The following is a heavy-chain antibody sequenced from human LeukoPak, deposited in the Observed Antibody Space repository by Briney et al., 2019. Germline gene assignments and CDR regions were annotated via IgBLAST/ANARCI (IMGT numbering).Heavy chain of an antibody. V-gene: IGHV3-48*03. CDR3: AELGITMIGGI. CDR1: GFTFSNE. J-gene: IGHJ6*04. Sequence: PGGSLRLSCAASGFTFSNEMNWVRRAPGKGLGWVSYISSSGSTIYYADSVKGRFTISRDNAKNSLYLQMNSLRAEDTAVYYCAELGITMIGGIWGKGTTVTISS. CDR2: ISSSGSTI. D-gene: IGHD3-10*02.